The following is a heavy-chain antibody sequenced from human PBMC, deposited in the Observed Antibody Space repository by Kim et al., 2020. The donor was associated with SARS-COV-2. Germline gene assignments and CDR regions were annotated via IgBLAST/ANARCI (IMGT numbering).Heavy chain of an antibody. Sequence: SETLSLTCAVYGGSFSNYYWSWIRQSPGKGLEWIGEINHSGNTNYNPSLKSRVTISVDTSKNQFSLKLSSVTAADTAVYYCARIEVFAFDYWGQGTLVTV. D-gene: IGHD2-21*01. V-gene: IGHV4-34*01. J-gene: IGHJ4*02. CDR2: INHSGNT. CDR3: ARIEVFAFDY. CDR1: GGSFSNYY.